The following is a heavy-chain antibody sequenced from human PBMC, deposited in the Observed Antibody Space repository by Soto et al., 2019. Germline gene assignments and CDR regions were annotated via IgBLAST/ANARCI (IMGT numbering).Heavy chain of an antibody. CDR2: IKSKTDGGTT. V-gene: IGHV3-15*07. CDR1: GFTFSNAW. D-gene: IGHD3-9*01. Sequence: GGSLRLSCAASGFTFSNAWMNWVRQAPGKGLEWVGRIKSKTDGGTTDYAAPVKGRFTISRDDSKNTLYLQMNSLKTEDTAVYYCTTPSADILTGYPSAQNYYGMDVWGQGTTVTLSS. CDR3: TTPSADILTGYPSAQNYYGMDV. J-gene: IGHJ6*02.